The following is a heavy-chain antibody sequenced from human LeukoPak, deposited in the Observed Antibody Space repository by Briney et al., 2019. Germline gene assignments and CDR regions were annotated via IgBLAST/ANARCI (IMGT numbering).Heavy chain of an antibody. J-gene: IGHJ4*02. CDR1: GFTFNNYP. CDR2: ISNDGGDT. D-gene: IGHD1-1*01. V-gene: IGHV3-23*01. CDR3: GRDWKLDY. Sequence: GGSLRLSCYTSGFTFNNYPMSWVRQAPGKGLEWVSAISNDGGDTKYADSVKGRFTIYRDNSRNTLYLQMRSLRVEDTAIYYCGRDWKLDYWGQGSLVTVFS.